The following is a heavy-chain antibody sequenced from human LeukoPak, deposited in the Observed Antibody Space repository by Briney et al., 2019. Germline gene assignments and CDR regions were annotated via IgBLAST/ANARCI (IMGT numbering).Heavy chain of an antibody. CDR3: AKGKAAGAVDWFDP. CDR2: IRGSGGGT. Sequence: GESLRLSCAASGFTFSNYGMSWVRQAPGKGLEWVSVIRGSGGGTYYADSVKGRFTISRDNSKNTVYLQMNSLRAEDTAVYYCAKGKAAGAVDWFDPWGQGTLVTVSS. J-gene: IGHJ5*02. D-gene: IGHD6-13*01. CDR1: GFTFSNYG. V-gene: IGHV3-23*01.